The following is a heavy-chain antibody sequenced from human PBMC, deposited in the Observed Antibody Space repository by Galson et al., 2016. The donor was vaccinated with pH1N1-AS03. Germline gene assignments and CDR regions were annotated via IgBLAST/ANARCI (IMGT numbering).Heavy chain of an antibody. Sequence: SLRLSRAASGFTFGSYWMSWVRQAPGKGLEWVANIKEDGSEKSYVDSVKGRFTISRDNSKNSLYLQMNSLRVEDTALYYCARYGSSPWFDPWGQGTLVTVSS. V-gene: IGHV3-7*01. CDR2: IKEDGSEK. CDR3: ARYGSSPWFDP. D-gene: IGHD6-6*01. J-gene: IGHJ5*02. CDR1: GFTFGSYW.